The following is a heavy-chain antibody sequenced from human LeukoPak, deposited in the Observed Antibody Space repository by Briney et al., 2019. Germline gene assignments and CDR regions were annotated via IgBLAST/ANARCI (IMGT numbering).Heavy chain of an antibody. CDR1: GFTFSGSA. CDR2: IRSKANSYAT. D-gene: IGHD2-2*01. V-gene: IGHV3-73*01. Sequence: GGSLRLSCAASGFTFSGSAMHWVRQASGKGLEWVGRIRSKANSYATAYAASVKGRFTISRDDSKNTAYLQMNSLKTEDTAVYYCTRLDCSSTSCLVSYFDYWGQGTLVTVSS. CDR3: TRLDCSSTSCLVSYFDY. J-gene: IGHJ4*02.